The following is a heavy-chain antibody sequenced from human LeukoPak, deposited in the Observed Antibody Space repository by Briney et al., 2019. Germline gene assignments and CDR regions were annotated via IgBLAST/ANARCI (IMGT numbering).Heavy chain of an antibody. J-gene: IGHJ5*02. D-gene: IGHD3-22*01. CDR3: ARDPLSAYYDSSGFDP. Sequence: GGSLRLSCAASGFTFSSYSMNWVRQAPGKGLEWVSSISSSSSYIYYADSVKGRFTISRDNAKNTLYLQMNSLRAEDTAVYYCARDPLSAYYDSSGFDPWGQGTLVTVSS. CDR2: ISSSSSYI. V-gene: IGHV3-21*01. CDR1: GFTFSSYS.